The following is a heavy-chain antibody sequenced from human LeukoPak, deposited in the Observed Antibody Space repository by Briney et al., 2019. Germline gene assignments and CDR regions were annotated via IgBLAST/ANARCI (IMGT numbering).Heavy chain of an antibody. V-gene: IGHV3-53*01. D-gene: IGHD2-21*02. Sequence: GGSLRLSCAASGFTVSTTHMSWVRQTPGKGLEWVSTIYSGGSIYYADSVKGRFTISRDNSKNTLYLQMNSLGVEDTAVYYCARASRVTTRLDAFDIWGQGTMVTVSS. CDR3: ARASRVTTRLDAFDI. CDR1: GFTVSTTH. CDR2: IYSGGSI. J-gene: IGHJ3*02.